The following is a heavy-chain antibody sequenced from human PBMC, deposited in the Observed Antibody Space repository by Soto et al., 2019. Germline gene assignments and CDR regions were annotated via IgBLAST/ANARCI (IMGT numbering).Heavy chain of an antibody. CDR3: ARGVYSYGHNPFDY. Sequence: QVQLVESGGGVVQPGRSLRLSCAASGFTFSSYGMHWVRQAPGKGLAWVAVIWYDGSNKYYADAVKGRFTISRDNSKSTLYRQMISLRAEDTAVYYCARGVYSYGHNPFDYWGQGTLVTVSS. J-gene: IGHJ4*02. CDR1: GFTFSSYG. D-gene: IGHD5-18*01. CDR2: IWYDGSNK. V-gene: IGHV3-33*01.